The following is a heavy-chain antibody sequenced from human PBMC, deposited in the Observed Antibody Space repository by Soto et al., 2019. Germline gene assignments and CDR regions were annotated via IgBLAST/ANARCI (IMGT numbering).Heavy chain of an antibody. V-gene: IGHV4-4*02. CDR2: IYHGGIP. Sequence: SETLSLTCAVSGGSISSSYWWSWVRQPPGKGLEWIGEIYHGGIPNHNPSRKGRVTIPVDQPKDEFALKLGPATAAGPALYYRERWGAYNLNDPGYWGQRTLVTVSS. D-gene: IGHD1-20*01. J-gene: IGHJ4*02. CDR3: ERWGAYNLNDPGY. CDR1: GGSISSSYW.